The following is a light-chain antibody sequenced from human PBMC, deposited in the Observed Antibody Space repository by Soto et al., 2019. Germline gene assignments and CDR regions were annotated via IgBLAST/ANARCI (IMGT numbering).Light chain of an antibody. CDR3: QQRSNWPLT. Sequence: EIVLTQSPATLSLSPGERATLSCRASQSISSHLAWYQQKPGQAPRLLMYDAANRATGIPARFSGSGSGTDFTLTITSLEPEDFAVYYCQQRSNWPLTFGGGTEVEIK. J-gene: IGKJ4*01. V-gene: IGKV3-11*01. CDR2: DAA. CDR1: QSISSH.